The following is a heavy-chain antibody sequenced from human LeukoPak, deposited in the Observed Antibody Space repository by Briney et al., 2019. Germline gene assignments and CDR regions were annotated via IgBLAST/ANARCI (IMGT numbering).Heavy chain of an antibody. Sequence: PSETLSLTCTVSGGSISSSTYYCVWIRQPPGKGLEWIGSIYYSGSTYYNPSLKSRVTISGDTSKNQFSLKLNSVTAADTAVYYCARDVMAARPGYFDYWGQGTLVTVSS. V-gene: IGHV4-39*07. CDR2: IYYSGST. J-gene: IGHJ4*02. CDR3: ARDVMAARPGYFDY. D-gene: IGHD6-6*01. CDR1: GGSISSSTYY.